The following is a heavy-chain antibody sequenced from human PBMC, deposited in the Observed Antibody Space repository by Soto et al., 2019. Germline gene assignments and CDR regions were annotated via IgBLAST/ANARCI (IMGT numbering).Heavy chain of an antibody. Sequence: PSESLSLSCTVSGASISGFYWSWIRKSAGKGLEWIGRIYATGTTDYNPSLKSRVMMSVDTSKKQFSLKLRSVTAADTAVYYCVRDGTKTLRDWFDPWGQGISVTVSS. CDR1: GASISGFY. CDR2: IYATGTT. J-gene: IGHJ5*02. D-gene: IGHD1-1*01. V-gene: IGHV4-4*07. CDR3: VRDGTKTLRDWFDP.